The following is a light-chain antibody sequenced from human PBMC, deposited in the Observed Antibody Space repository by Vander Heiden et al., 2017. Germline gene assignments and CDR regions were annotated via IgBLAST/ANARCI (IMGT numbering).Light chain of an antibody. V-gene: IGKV3-20*01. CDR2: RVS. CDR3: QQYGNAPRT. Sequence: EVVLTHCPGTLSLSPGERATLSCRDRPSVTGNFLAWYQEKLGQAPRLLIYRVSNRVTDVPDRFSSSASATDFTLTISRLEPEDFAVYYCQQYGNAPRTFGQGTKLEIK. CDR1: PSVTGNF. J-gene: IGKJ2*01.